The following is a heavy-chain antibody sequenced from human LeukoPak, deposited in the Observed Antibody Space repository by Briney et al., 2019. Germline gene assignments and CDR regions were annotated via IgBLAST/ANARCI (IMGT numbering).Heavy chain of an antibody. J-gene: IGHJ4*02. V-gene: IGHV4-34*01. D-gene: IGHD3-10*01. CDR2: INHSGST. CDR1: GGSFSGYY. Sequence: PSETLSLTCAVYGGSFSGYYWSWIRQPPGKGLEWIGEINHSGSTNYNPSLKSRVTISVDTSKNQFSLKLSSVTAADTAVYYCARVASYIGRPRGNNLDYGGRETLVTVS. CDR3: ARVASYIGRPRGNNLDY.